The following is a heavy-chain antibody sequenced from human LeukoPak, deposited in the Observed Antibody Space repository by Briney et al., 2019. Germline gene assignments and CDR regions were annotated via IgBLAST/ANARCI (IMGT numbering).Heavy chain of an antibody. CDR3: AKHEWFGNQVGYCFDY. Sequence: VGSLRLSCAASGFTFSSCAMSWVRQAPGKGLEWVSAISGSGGSTYYADSVKGRFTISRDNSKNTLYLQMNSLRAEDTAVYYCAKHEWFGNQVGYCFDYWGQGTLVTVSS. V-gene: IGHV3-23*01. D-gene: IGHD3-10*01. CDR2: ISGSGGST. J-gene: IGHJ4*02. CDR1: GFTFSSCA.